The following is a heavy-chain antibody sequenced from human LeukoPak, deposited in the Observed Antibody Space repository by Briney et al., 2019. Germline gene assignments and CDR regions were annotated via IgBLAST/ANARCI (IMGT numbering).Heavy chain of an antibody. D-gene: IGHD6-13*01. CDR1: GFTFRGSA. CDR2: IRSKANSYAT. CDR3: TRHSGYSSS. V-gene: IGHV3-73*01. J-gene: IGHJ3*01. Sequence: GGSLKLSCAASGFTFRGSAMHWVRQASGKGLEWVGRIRSKANSYATAYAASVKGRFTISRDDSKNTAYLQMNSLKTEDTAVYYCTRHSGYSSSWGQGTMVTVSS.